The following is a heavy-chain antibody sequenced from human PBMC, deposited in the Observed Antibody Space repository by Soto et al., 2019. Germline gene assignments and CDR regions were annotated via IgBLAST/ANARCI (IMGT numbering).Heavy chain of an antibody. CDR1: GGTFSGDS. CDR3: ARSGGLDRDFNY. V-gene: IGHV1-69*13. J-gene: IGHJ4*02. D-gene: IGHD2-15*01. Sequence: SVKVSCKASGGTFSGDSFSWVRQAPGQGLEWMGGIIPMFDTPIYAQKFQDRVTITADESTSTAYMQLSSLRSGDTAVYYCARSGGLDRDFNYWGQGSLVTVSS. CDR2: IIPMFDTP.